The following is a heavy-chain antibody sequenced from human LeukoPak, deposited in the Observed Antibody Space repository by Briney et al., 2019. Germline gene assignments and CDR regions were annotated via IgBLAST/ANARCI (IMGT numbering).Heavy chain of an antibody. V-gene: IGHV1-46*01. CDR3: ARSYYGSSSYYNVLGY. J-gene: IGHJ4*02. CDR1: GYTFTSYY. CDR2: INPTGGST. D-gene: IGHD3-10*01. Sequence: ASVEVSCKASGYTFTSYYMHWVRQVPGQGLEWMGIINPTGGSTSSAQKFQGRVTVTRDTSTRTVYMELTSLRSEDTAVYYCARSYYGSSSYYNVLGYWGQGTLVTVSS.